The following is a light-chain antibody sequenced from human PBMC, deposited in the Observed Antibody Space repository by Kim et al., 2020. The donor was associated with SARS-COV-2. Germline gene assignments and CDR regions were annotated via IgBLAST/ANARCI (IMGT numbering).Light chain of an antibody. Sequence: EIVLTQSPATLSLSPGERASLSCRASQSVGTSLGWYQQKVGQAPRLLIYDASKRATDIPAKFSGSGSGTDFTLTISSLESDDVAVYYCQQRSDWPLTFGGGTKVDIK. CDR1: QSVGTS. CDR2: DAS. J-gene: IGKJ4*01. V-gene: IGKV3-11*01. CDR3: QQRSDWPLT.